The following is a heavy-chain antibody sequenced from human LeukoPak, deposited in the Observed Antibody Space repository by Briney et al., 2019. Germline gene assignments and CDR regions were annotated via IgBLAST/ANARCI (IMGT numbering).Heavy chain of an antibody. V-gene: IGHV3-64*01. D-gene: IGHD3-10*01. J-gene: IGHJ4*02. CDR1: GFTFSNYA. Sequence: PGGSLRLSCAASGFTFSNYAMHWVRQAPGKGLEYVSTISSNGGSTYYANSVKGRFTISRDNSKNTLYLQMGSLRAEDMAVYYCAREGINYYASGGVDYWGQGTLVTVSS. CDR3: AREGINYYASGGVDY. CDR2: ISSNGGST.